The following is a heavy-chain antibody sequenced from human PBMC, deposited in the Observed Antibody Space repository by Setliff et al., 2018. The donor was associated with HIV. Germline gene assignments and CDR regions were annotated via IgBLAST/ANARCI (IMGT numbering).Heavy chain of an antibody. V-gene: IGHV3-23*01. CDR1: GFTFSSYA. D-gene: IGHD3-10*01. Sequence: PGGSLRLSCAASGFTFSSYAMSWVRQAPGEGLEWISSISGSGDDTYYADSVKGRFIISRDESKNTVYLQMTSLRVDDTAMYFCAKDASGGDYYYHYMDVWGKGTAVTVSS. CDR3: AKDASGGDYYYHYMDV. J-gene: IGHJ6*03. CDR2: ISGSGDDT.